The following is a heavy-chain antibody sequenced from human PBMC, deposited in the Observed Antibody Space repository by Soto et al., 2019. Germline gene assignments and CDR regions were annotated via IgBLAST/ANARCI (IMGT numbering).Heavy chain of an antibody. D-gene: IGHD1-26*01. J-gene: IGHJ4*02. CDR2: ISYNGGNK. Sequence: QVQLVESWGGVVQPGTALRLACAGAAFTFSSYAMHWVRQAPGKGLEWVAAISYNGGNKYVADSVKGRLSISRDNSEKTLYLQMNSLRPEDTAMYYCARGHDGIVGARAYFDYSGQGTLVTVSS. V-gene: IGHV3-30-3*01. CDR1: AFTFSSYA. CDR3: ARGHDGIVGARAYFDY.